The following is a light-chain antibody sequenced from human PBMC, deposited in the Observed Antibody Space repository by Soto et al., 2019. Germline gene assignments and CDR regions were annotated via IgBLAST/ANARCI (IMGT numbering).Light chain of an antibody. V-gene: IGKV1-8*01. CDR1: QGISSY. CDR2: AAS. CDR3: QQYYSYPRN. J-gene: IGKJ5*01. Sequence: AIWMTQSPSSFSASTGDRVTITCRASQGISSYLAWYQQKPGKAPKLLIYAASTLQSGVPSRFSGSGSGTDFTLTISCLQSEDFATYYCQQYYSYPRNFGQGTRLEIK.